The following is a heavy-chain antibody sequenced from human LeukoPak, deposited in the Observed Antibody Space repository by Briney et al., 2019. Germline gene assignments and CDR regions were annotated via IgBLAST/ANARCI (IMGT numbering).Heavy chain of an antibody. J-gene: IGHJ4*02. D-gene: IGHD6-19*01. CDR1: GGSISSYY. Sequence: PSETLSLTCTVSGGSISSYYWGWIRQPPGKGLEWIGYIYYSGSTNYNPSLKSRVTISVDTSKNQLSLKLSSVTAADTAVYYCARRRMNSSGHDYWGQGTLVTVSS. CDR3: ARRRMNSSGHDY. CDR2: IYYSGST. V-gene: IGHV4-59*08.